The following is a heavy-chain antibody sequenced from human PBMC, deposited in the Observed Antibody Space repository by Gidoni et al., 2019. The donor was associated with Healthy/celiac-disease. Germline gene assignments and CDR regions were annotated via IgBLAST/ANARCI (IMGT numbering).Heavy chain of an antibody. V-gene: IGHV3-7*04. CDR1: GFTFSSYW. Sequence: EVQLVESGGGLVQPGGSLRLSCAASGFTFSSYWMSWVRQAPGKGLEWVANIKQDGSEKYYVDSVKGRFTISRDNAKNSLYLQMNSLRAEDTAVYYCARDRGSAGAWYFDLWGRGTLVTVSS. CDR3: ARDRGSAGAWYFDL. D-gene: IGHD3-10*01. CDR2: IKQDGSEK. J-gene: IGHJ2*01.